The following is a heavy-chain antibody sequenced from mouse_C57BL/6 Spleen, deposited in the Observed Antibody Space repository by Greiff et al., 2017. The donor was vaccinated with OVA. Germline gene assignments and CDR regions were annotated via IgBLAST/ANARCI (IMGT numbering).Heavy chain of an antibody. CDR1: GFPLPSYG. CDR2: IWSDGST. D-gene: IGHD1-1*01. V-gene: IGHV2-6-1*01. CDR3: GRHELRLESGMDY. J-gene: IGHJ4*01. Sequence: QVQLQQSGPGLVAPSQSLSITCTVSGFPLPSYGVHWVRQPPGKGLEWLVVIWSDGSTTYNTALKSRLSISKDNSKSQVFSNMNSLQTDDTAMYYCGRHELRLESGMDYWGQGTSVTVSS.